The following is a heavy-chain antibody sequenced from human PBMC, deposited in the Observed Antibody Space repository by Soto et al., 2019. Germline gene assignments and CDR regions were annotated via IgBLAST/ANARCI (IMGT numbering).Heavy chain of an antibody. CDR1: GFSLSTRGMG. J-gene: IGHJ4*02. Sequence: PTLVNPTQTLTLTCTFSGFSLSTRGMGVGWIRQPPGKALEWLALIYWDDDQHYSPSLKNRLTITKDTSKNQVVLTMTNMDPVDTATYYCAHRRSPGCLGYWGQGTLVTVSS. D-gene: IGHD6-19*01. CDR3: AHRRSPGCLGY. V-gene: IGHV2-5*02. CDR2: IYWDDDQ.